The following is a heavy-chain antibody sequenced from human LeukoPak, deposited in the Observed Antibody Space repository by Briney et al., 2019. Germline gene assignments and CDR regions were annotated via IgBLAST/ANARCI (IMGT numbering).Heavy chain of an antibody. Sequence: SSETLSLTCAVYGGSFSGYYWSWIRQPPGKGLEWIGEINHSGSTNYNPSLKSRVTISVDTSKNQFSLKLSSVTAADTAVYYCARGYNDGSSWYSYYYGMDVWGQGTTVTVSS. J-gene: IGHJ6*02. CDR2: INHSGST. V-gene: IGHV4-34*01. D-gene: IGHD6-13*01. CDR3: ARGYNDGSSWYSYYYGMDV. CDR1: GGSFSGYY.